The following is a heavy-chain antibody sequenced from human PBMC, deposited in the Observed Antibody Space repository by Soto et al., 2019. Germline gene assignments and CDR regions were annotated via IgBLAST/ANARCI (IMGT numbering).Heavy chain of an antibody. V-gene: IGHV4-39*01. CDR1: GGSISSSSYY. J-gene: IGHJ6*02. D-gene: IGHD4-17*01. CDR2: IYYSEST. CDR3: ARQETTVRSKNYGMDV. Sequence: SETLSLTCTVSGGSISSSSYYWGWIRQPPGKGLEWIGSIYYSESTYYNPSLKSRVTISVDTSKNQFSLKLSSVTAADTAVYYCARQETTVRSKNYGMDVWGQGTTVTVSS.